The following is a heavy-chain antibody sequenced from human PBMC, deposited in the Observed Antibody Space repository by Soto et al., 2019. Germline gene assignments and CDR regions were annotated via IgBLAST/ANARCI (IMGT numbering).Heavy chain of an antibody. D-gene: IGHD2-8*02. CDR1: GYSFTGYY. V-gene: IGHV1-2*02. Sequence: HEHLVQSGAEVKRPGASLKVSCKASGYSFTGYYIHWVRQAPGQGLEWIGWINPDMGATNYAQNFQGRVTLTSDTSISTASMDLTSLTSDDTAVYYCARGDYGTGGYPFPYFDSWGQGTLVIVSS. J-gene: IGHJ4*02. CDR2: INPDMGAT. CDR3: ARGDYGTGGYPFPYFDS.